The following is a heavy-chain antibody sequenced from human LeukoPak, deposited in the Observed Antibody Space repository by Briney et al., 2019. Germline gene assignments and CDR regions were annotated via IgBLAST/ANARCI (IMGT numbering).Heavy chain of an antibody. J-gene: IGHJ4*02. Sequence: GGSLRLSCAASGFTFSSYSMNWVRRAPGKGLEWVSSISSSSSYIYYADSVKGRFTISRDNAKNSLYLQMNSLRAEDTAVYYCARGTVVQGDYWGQGTLVTVSS. D-gene: IGHD2-15*01. CDR3: ARGTVVQGDY. CDR2: ISSSSSYI. CDR1: GFTFSSYS. V-gene: IGHV3-21*01.